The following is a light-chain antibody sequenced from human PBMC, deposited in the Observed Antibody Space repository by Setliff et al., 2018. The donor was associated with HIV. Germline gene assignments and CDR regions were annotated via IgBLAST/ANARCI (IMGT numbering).Light chain of an antibody. V-gene: IGLV2-11*01. CDR3: CSYTSSDTYV. CDR2: DVS. J-gene: IGLJ1*01. CDR1: SSDVGGYNY. Sequence: QSALTQPRSVSGSPGQSVTISCTGTSSDVGGYNYVSWYQQHPGKAPKLMIYDVSKRPSGVPDRFSGSKSGNTASLTISGLQAEDEAYYYCCSYTSSDTYVFGSGTKVTV.